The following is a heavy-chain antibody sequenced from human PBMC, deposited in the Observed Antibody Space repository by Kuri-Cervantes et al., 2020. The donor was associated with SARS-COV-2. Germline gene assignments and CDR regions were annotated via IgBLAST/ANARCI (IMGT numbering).Heavy chain of an antibody. J-gene: IGHJ5*02. CDR3: ATLIAATPWFDP. V-gene: IGHV1-2*02. Sequence: ASVKVSCKASGYTFTGYYMHWVRQAPGQGLEWMGWINPNSGGTNYAQKFQGRVTMTEDTSTDTAYMELSSLRSEDTAVYYCATLIAATPWFDPWGQGTLVTVSS. CDR1: GYTFTGYY. D-gene: IGHD2-15*01. CDR2: INPNSGGT.